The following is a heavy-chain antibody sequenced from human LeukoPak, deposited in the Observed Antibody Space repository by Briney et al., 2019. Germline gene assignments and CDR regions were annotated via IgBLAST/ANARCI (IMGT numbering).Heavy chain of an antibody. CDR3: ARGALSRAAELNSWFDP. J-gene: IGHJ5*02. CDR1: GFTFSSYA. V-gene: IGHV3-30*04. Sequence: PGRSLRLSCAASGFTFSSYAMHWVRQAPGKRLEWVAVISYDGSNKYYADSVKGRFTISRDNSKNTLYLQMNSLRAEDTAVYYCARGALSRAAELNSWFDPWGQGTLVTVSS. CDR2: ISYDGSNK. D-gene: IGHD6-13*01.